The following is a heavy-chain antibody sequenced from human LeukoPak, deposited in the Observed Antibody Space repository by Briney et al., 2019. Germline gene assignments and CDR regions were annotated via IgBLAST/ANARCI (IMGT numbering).Heavy chain of an antibody. V-gene: IGHV4-39*07. D-gene: IGHD3-16*01. CDR3: ASSPPRIMITFGGFDI. J-gene: IGHJ3*02. CDR1: GGSISSSSYY. CDR2: GYYSGST. Sequence: SETLSLTCTVSGGSISSSSYYWGWIRQPPGKGLEWIGSGYYSGSTYYNPSLKSRVTISVDTSKNQFSLKLSSVTAADTAVYYCASSPPRIMITFGGFDIWGQGTMVTVSS.